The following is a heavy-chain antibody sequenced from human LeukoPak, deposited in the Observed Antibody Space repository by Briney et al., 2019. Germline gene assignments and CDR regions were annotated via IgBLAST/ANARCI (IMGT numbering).Heavy chain of an antibody. V-gene: IGHV3-7*03. CDR2: IKQDGSEK. CDR1: GFTFSSYW. J-gene: IGHJ4*02. Sequence: GGSLRLSCAASGFTFSSYWMNWVRQAPGKGLEWVANIKQDGSEKYYVDSVKGRFTISRDNAKNSLYLQMNSLRAEDTAVYYCAKAYCGGDCYSPHLDYWGQGTLVTVSS. D-gene: IGHD2-21*02. CDR3: AKAYCGGDCYSPHLDY.